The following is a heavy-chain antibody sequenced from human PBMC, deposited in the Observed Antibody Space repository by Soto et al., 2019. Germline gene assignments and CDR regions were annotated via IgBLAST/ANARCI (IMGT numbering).Heavy chain of an antibody. CDR1: GFTFSSYA. CDR3: ARFRALFGDSPYYFDY. CDR2: ISYDGSKE. Sequence: PGGSLRLSCAASGFTFSSYAMHWVRQAPGKGLEWVAVISYDGSKEYYADSVKGRFTISRDNSKNTLYLQMNSLRAEDTAVYYCARFRALFGDSPYYFDYWGQRTLVTVSS. D-gene: IGHD3-10*01. V-gene: IGHV3-30-3*01. J-gene: IGHJ4*02.